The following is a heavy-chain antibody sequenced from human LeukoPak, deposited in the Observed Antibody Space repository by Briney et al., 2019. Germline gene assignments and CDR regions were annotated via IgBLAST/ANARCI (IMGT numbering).Heavy chain of an antibody. V-gene: IGHV4-4*07. D-gene: IGHD4-17*01. CDR3: AGGPTTVTRAFDY. CDR1: GGSISIYY. CDR2: IYTSGST. J-gene: IGHJ4*02. Sequence: SETLSLTCTVSGGSISIYYWSWIRQPAGKGLEWIGRIYTSGSTNYNPSLKSRVTMSVDTSKNQFSLKLSSVTAADTAVYYCAGGPTTVTRAFDYWGQGTLVTVSS.